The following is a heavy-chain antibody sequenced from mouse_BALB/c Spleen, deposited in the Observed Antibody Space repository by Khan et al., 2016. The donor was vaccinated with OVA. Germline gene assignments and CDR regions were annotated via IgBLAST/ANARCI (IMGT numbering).Heavy chain of an antibody. J-gene: IGHJ2*01. CDR1: GFTFSNYW. Sequence: EMQLEESGGGLVQPGGSMKLSCVASGFTFSNYWMNWVRQSPGKGLEWVAEISMNSDDYVTHYAESGRVGFTISRDDSKSSVYQQKNNLRAEDTGNYYCWILLWGQGTTLTVSS. CDR2: ISMNSDDYVT. V-gene: IGHV6-6*02. CDR3: WILL.